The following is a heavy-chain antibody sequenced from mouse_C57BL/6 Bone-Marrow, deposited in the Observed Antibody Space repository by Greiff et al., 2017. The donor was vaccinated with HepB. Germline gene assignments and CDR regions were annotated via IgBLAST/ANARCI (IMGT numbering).Heavy chain of an antibody. CDR3: ARFYYYGSSYWYFDV. V-gene: IGHV1-54*01. CDR1: GYAFTNYL. J-gene: IGHJ1*03. Sequence: QVRLKEGGAGLVRPGTSVKVSCKASGYAFTNYLIEWVKQRPGQGLEWIGVINPGSGGTNYNEKFKGKATLTADKSSSTAYMQLSSLTSEDSAVYFCARFYYYGSSYWYFDVWGTGTTVTVSS. CDR2: INPGSGGT. D-gene: IGHD1-1*01.